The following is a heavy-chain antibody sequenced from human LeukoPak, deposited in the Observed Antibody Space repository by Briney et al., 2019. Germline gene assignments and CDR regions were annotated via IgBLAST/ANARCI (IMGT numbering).Heavy chain of an antibody. J-gene: IGHJ4*02. CDR1: GYTFTSYG. CDR2: ISAYNGNT. D-gene: IGHD5-12*01. V-gene: IGHV1-18*01. CDR3: ARVDYSGYDYSLDY. Sequence: ASVKVSCXASGYTFTSYGISWVRQAPGQGLEWMGWISAYNGNTNYAQKLQGRVTMTTDTSTSTAYMELRSLRSDDTAVYYCARVDYSGYDYSLDYWGQGTLVTVSS.